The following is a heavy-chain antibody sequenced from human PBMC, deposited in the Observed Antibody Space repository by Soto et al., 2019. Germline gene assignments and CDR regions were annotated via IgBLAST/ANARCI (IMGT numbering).Heavy chain of an antibody. D-gene: IGHD4-4*01. CDR3: ARPTVTTMGWFDP. Sequence: AASVKVSCKASGYTFTSYDINWVRQATGQGLEWMGWMNPNSGNTGYAQKFQGRVTMTRNTSISTAYMELSSLRSEDTAAYYCARPTVTTMGWFDPWGQGTLVTVSS. CDR2: MNPNSGNT. CDR1: GYTFTSYD. V-gene: IGHV1-8*01. J-gene: IGHJ5*02.